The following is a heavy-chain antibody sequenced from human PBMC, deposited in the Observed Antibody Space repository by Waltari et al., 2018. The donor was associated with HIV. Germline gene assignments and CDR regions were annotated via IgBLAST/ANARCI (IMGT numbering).Heavy chain of an antibody. V-gene: IGHV3-30*01. CDR2: ISYDGSNK. CDR3: ARDTGYCSFGSCSYNWLDP. D-gene: IGHD2-15*01. J-gene: IGHJ5*02. CDR1: GFTFSSSA. Sequence: QVHLVESGGGVVQPGRSLRLSCAASGFTFSSSAIHWVRQAPGKVLEWVALISYDGSNKYYADSVKGHFTISRDNSKNTLYLQMNSLRAEDTSVYYCARDTGYCSFGSCSYNWLDPWGQGTLVSVSS.